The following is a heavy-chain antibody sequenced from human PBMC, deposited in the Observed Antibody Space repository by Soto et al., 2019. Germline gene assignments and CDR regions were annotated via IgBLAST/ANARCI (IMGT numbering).Heavy chain of an antibody. CDR3: ARAGGTTVTGLWHFDS. V-gene: IGHV3-33*01. CDR2: IWYDGTQK. D-gene: IGHD4-17*01. J-gene: IGHJ4*02. CDR1: GFTFNTYS. Sequence: QVQLEASGGGVVQPGRSLRLSCESSGFTFNTYSMQWVRQPPGKGLEWLAAIWYDGTQKYYADSVKGRFIISRDNSKKTLYLEMNSLRAEDTAVYYCARAGGTTVTGLWHFDSWGQGTLVTVSS.